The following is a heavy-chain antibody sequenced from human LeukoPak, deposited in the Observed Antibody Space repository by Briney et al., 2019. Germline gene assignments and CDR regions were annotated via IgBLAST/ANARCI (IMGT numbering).Heavy chain of an antibody. V-gene: IGHV3-66*01. CDR3: ARDPHPTYYLPDY. J-gene: IGHJ4*02. CDR1: GFTFSSYE. CDR2: ISTGGNT. Sequence: GGSLRLSCAASGFTFSSYEMNWVRQAPGKGLEWVSVISTGGNTYYADSVKGRFTVSRDSSKNTLYLQMNSLRAEDTAVYYCARDPHPTYYLPDYWGQGTLVTVSS. D-gene: IGHD1-26*01.